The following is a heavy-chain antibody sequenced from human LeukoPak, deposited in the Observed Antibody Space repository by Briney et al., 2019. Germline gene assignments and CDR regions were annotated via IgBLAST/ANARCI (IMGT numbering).Heavy chain of an antibody. V-gene: IGHV3-53*05. CDR3: ARVSGYSYGQ. J-gene: IGHJ4*02. Sequence: GGSLRLSCAASGFTVSSNYMSWVRQAPGKGLEWVSVIYSGGSTYYADSVKGRFTISRDNSKNTLYLRMGSLRLEDMAVYYCARVSGYSYGQWGQGTLVTVSS. CDR1: GFTVSSNY. D-gene: IGHD5-18*01. CDR2: IYSGGST.